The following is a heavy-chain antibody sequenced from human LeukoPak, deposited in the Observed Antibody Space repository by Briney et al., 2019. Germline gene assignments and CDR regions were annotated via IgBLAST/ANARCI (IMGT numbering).Heavy chain of an antibody. V-gene: IGHV1-2*02. CDR1: GYTFTDYY. CDR3: XXXXXRLGYERTNWFDP. D-gene: IGHD2-15*01. CDR2: INPNSGGT. J-gene: IGHJ5*02. Sequence: ASVKVSCKASGYTFTDYYMHWVRQAPGQGLEWMGWINPNSGGTNYGQKFQGRVTMTRDTSISTAYMELSRLRSDDTAVYYCXXXXXRLGYERTNWFDPWGQGTLVTVSS.